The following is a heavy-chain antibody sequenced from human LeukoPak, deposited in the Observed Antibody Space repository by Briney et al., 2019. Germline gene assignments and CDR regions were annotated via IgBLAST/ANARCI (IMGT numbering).Heavy chain of an antibody. J-gene: IGHJ5*02. D-gene: IGHD6-19*01. CDR1: GGTFSSYA. CDR3: ARDGGGGWYRLA. Sequence: ASVKVSCKASGGTFSSYAISWVRQAPGQGLEWMGWINTDNHNTGYSRNFQGRVTITIDTSADMAYMELTSLRSEDTAVYYCARDGGGGWYRLAWGQGTLVTVSS. V-gene: IGHV1-3*04. CDR2: INTDNHNT.